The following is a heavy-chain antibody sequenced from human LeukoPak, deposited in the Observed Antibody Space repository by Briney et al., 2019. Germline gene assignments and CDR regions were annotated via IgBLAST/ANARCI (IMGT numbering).Heavy chain of an antibody. CDR2: INPNSGGT. CDR3: ASANDYVWGSYRR. V-gene: IGHV1-2*02. Sequence: ASVKVSCKASGYTFTSYGISWVRQAPGQGLEWMGWINPNSGGTNYAQKFQGRVTMTRDTSISTAYMELSRLRSDDTAVYYCASANDYVWGSYRRWGQGTLVTVSS. D-gene: IGHD3-16*02. J-gene: IGHJ4*02. CDR1: GYTFTSYG.